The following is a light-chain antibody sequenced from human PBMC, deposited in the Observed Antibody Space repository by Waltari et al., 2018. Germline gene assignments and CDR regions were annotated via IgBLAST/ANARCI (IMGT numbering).Light chain of an antibody. V-gene: IGKV3-15*01. J-gene: IGKJ4*01. CDR1: QRVHTH. Sequence: EIVMTQSPVTLSVSPGDTATLSCRASQRVHTHVAWYQEKPGRAPRILIYGASARVSGVPARFSDSGSATEFTLTINSLQSDDFAVYYCQQYEDWPRTFGGGTKVEI. CDR2: GAS. CDR3: QQYEDWPRT.